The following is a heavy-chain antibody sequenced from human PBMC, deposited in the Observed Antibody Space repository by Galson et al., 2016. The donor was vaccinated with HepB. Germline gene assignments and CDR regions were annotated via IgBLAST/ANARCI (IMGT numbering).Heavy chain of an antibody. Sequence: SLRHSCAASGFTFSDYYISWVRQAPGKGLEWVSYISTSGTTIYYADSDQGRFTLSRDNAKNSLYLQMNSLRAEDTAAYYCVRSSNSGPGGGFLSFYYYGMDVWGQGTTVTVSS. J-gene: IGHJ6*02. D-gene: IGHD3-16*01. CDR3: VRSSNSGPGGGFLSFYYYGMDV. CDR1: GFTFSDYY. CDR2: ISTSGTTI. V-gene: IGHV3-11*01.